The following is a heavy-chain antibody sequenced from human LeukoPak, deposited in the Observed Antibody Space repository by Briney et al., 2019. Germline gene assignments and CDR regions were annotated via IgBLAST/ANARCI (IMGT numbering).Heavy chain of an antibody. Sequence: PGGSLRLSCAASGFTFSTYSMHWVRQAPGKGLEWVSSIISSGSNIYYTGSVRGRFTVSRDNAKNSLYLQMSGLRPEDTAVYYCAGGSLRDLKITWGQGTLVTVSS. CDR3: AGGSLRDLKIT. J-gene: IGHJ5*02. CDR1: GFTFSTYS. V-gene: IGHV3-21*06. D-gene: IGHD5-24*01. CDR2: IISSGSNI.